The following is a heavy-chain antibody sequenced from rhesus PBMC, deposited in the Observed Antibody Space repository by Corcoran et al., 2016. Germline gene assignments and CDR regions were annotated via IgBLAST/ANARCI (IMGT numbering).Heavy chain of an antibody. CDR3: ARDRTKGSLDV. V-gene: IGHV4S19*01. CDR1: GGSISSSNW. CDR2: ISGSSAST. Sequence: QVQLQESGPGLVKPSETLSLTCAVSGGSISSSNWWSWIRQPPGKGLEWIGYISGSSASTYCNPALKSRVTNSRDTSKNPFSLKLSSVTAADTAVYYCARDRTKGSLDVWGRGVLVTVSS. J-gene: IGHJ5-2*02.